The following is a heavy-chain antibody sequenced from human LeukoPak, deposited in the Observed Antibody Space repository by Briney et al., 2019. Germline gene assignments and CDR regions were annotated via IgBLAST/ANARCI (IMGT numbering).Heavy chain of an antibody. J-gene: IGHJ3*02. CDR2: IRSKAYGGTT. D-gene: IGHD2-15*01. CDR1: GSTFGDYA. V-gene: IGHV3-49*04. CDR3: TRDCSGGSCWGDAFDI. Sequence: PGGSLRLSCIASGSTFGDYAMSWVRQAPGKGLEWVGFIRSKAYGGTTEYAASVKSRFSISRDDSKSIAYLQMNSLRTEDTAVFYCTRDCSGGSCWGDAFDIWGQGTMVTVSS.